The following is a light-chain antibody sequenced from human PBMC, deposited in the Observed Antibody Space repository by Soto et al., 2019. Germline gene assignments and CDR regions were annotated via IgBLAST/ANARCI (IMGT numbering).Light chain of an antibody. CDR2: RDN. J-gene: IGLJ3*02. CDR3: AAWDDSLSGWV. CDR1: SSNIGSNY. Sequence: QSVPTQPPSASGTPGQRVTISCSGSSSNIGSNYVYWYQQLPGTAPKLLIYRDNQRPSGVPDRFSGSKSGTSASLAISGLRSDDEAHYYCAAWDDSLSGWVFGGGTKVTVL. V-gene: IGLV1-47*01.